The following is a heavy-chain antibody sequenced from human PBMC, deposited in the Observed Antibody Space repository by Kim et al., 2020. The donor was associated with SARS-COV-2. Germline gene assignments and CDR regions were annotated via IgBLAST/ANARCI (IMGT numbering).Heavy chain of an antibody. V-gene: IGHV4-34*01. CDR2: INHSGST. J-gene: IGHJ5*02. CDR3: ARCGSSWTSSFSHWFDP. CDR1: GGSFSGYY. Sequence: SETLSLTCAVYGGSFSGYYWSWIRQPPGKGLEWIGEINHSGSTNYNPSLKSRVTISVDTSKNQFSLKLSSVTAADTAVYYCARCGSSWTSSFSHWFDPWGQGTLVTVSS. D-gene: IGHD6-13*01.